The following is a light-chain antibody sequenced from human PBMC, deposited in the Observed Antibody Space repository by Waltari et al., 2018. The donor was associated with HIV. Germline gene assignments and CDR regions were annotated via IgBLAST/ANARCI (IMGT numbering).Light chain of an antibody. V-gene: IGLV2-23*02. J-gene: IGLJ3*02. Sequence: QSALTQPASVSGSPGQSINISCTGTSSDVGSYNLVSWYQQHPGKAPKLMIYEVSKRPSGVFNGFSGSKSGNTASLAISELQAEDEADYYCCSYAGSSTFWVFGGGTKLTFL. CDR3: CSYAGSSTFWV. CDR2: EVS. CDR1: SSDVGSYNL.